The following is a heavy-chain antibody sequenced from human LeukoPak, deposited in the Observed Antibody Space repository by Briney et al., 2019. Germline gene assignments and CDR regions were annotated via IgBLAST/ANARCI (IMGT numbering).Heavy chain of an antibody. J-gene: IGHJ4*02. CDR2: IYYSGST. D-gene: IGHD3-22*01. CDR3: ARHVGDGETYYYDSSGYYYIGY. Sequence: SGTLSLTCTVSGGSISSSSYDWGWIRQPPGKGLEWIGSIYYSGSTYYNPSLKSRVTISVDTSKNQFSLKLSSVTAADTAVYYCARHVGDGETYYYDSSGYYYIGYWGQGTLVTVSS. CDR1: GGSISSSSYD. V-gene: IGHV4-39*01.